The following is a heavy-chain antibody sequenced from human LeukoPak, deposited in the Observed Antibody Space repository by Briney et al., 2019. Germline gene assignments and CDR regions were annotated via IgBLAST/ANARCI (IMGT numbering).Heavy chain of an antibody. CDR3: ARLTGTTGVDY. J-gene: IGHJ4*02. CDR1: GFPFSSYW. Sequence: GGSLRLSCAASGFPFSSYWMSWVRQAPGKGLEWVANIKQDGSDKYYVDSVKGRFTISRDNAKNSLYLQLKSLRADDTAVYYCARLTGTTGVDYWGQGTLVTVSS. D-gene: IGHD1-1*01. CDR2: IKQDGSDK. V-gene: IGHV3-7*01.